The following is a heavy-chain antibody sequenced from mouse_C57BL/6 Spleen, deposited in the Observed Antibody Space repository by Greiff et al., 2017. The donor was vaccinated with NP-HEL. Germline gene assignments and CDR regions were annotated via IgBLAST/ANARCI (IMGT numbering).Heavy chain of an antibody. V-gene: IGHV1-82*01. J-gene: IGHJ4*01. CDR3: ARPPTVVAKNAMDY. Sequence: VQLQQSGPELVKPGASVKISCKASGYAFSSSWMNWVKQRPGKGLEWIGRIYPGDGDTNYNGKFKGKATLTADKYSSTAYMQLRSLTSEDSAVYFCARPPTVVAKNAMDYWGQGTSVTVSS. CDR1: GYAFSSSW. D-gene: IGHD1-1*01. CDR2: IYPGDGDT.